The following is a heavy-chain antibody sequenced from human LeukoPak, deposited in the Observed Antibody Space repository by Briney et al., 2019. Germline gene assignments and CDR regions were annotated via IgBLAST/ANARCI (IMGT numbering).Heavy chain of an antibody. CDR3: ARIMTTVTK. V-gene: IGHV5-10-1*01. CDR1: GFIFTNYW. J-gene: IGHJ4*02. D-gene: IGHD4-17*01. CDR2: IDPSDSYT. Sequence: GESLEISWQGSGFIFTNYWISWVRQLPGKGLEWMGRIDPSDSYTQYSPSFQGHVTISADMSIGTVYLQWSSLKASDTAIYYCARIMTTVTKWGQGTLVTVSS.